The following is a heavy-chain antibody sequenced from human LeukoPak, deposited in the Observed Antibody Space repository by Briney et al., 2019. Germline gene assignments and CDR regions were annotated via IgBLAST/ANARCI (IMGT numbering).Heavy chain of an antibody. CDR3: ARDITIFRMDV. Sequence: AETLSLTCTVSGGSISSISYYWGWIRQPPGKGLEWIGSIYYSGSTYYNPSLKSRVTISVDTSKNQFSLKLSSVTAADTAVYYCARDITIFRMDVWGKGTTVTVSS. CDR2: IYYSGST. J-gene: IGHJ6*04. CDR1: GGSISSISYY. D-gene: IGHD3-3*01. V-gene: IGHV4-39*07.